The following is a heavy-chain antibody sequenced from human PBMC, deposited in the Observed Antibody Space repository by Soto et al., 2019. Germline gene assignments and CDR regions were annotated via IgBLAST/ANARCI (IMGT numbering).Heavy chain of an antibody. CDR1: XXXXXTSX. CDR3: ARHSGYGSGSSVNHYLDK. CDR2: LKRDAGER. V-gene: IGHV3-7*04. J-gene: IGHJ4*01. Sequence: EVQLVEAGGGLVQPGGSLXXSXXXXXXXXXTSXMXXXXXAPXXXLEWLTTLKRDAGERKYVDSVKGRFTLSRDNTKNTLYLQMDSLIAEDTAVYYSARHSGYGSGSSVNHYLDKWGHGTLVTVFS. D-gene: IGHD3-10*01.